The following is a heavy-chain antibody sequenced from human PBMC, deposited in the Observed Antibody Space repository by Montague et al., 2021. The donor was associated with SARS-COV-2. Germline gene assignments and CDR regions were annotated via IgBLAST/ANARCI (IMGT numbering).Heavy chain of an antibody. CDR1: GGSISSSSYY. CDR2: IYYSGST. V-gene: IGHV4-39*01. CDR3: ASGIARTYYYCMDV. D-gene: IGHD6-13*01. Sequence: SETLSLTCTVSGGSISSSSYYWGWIRQPPGKGLEWIGSIYYSGSTYYXPSLKSRVTISVDTSKNQFSLELSSVTAADTAVYYCASGIARTYYYCMDVWGKGTTVTVSS. J-gene: IGHJ6*03.